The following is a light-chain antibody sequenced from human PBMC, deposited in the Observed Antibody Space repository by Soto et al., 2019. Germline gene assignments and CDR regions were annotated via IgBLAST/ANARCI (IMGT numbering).Light chain of an antibody. J-gene: IGKJ1*01. CDR1: ESVTNY. CDR3: QQRSDWPWT. Sequence: PGERGTLPCRASESVTNYLAWYQQKPGQAPRLLVYDVSNRATGIPARFSGGGSGTDFTLTISNLEPEDFAVYYCQQRSDWPWTFGQGTKVEIK. CDR2: DVS. V-gene: IGKV3-11*01.